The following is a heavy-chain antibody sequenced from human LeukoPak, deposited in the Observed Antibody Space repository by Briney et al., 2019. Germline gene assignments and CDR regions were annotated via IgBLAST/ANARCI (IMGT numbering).Heavy chain of an antibody. D-gene: IGHD3-22*01. CDR2: ISSSSSYI. CDR1: WFTFNSYN. J-gene: IGHJ4*02. CDR3: ARAADSSGYPDY. V-gene: IGHV3-21*01. Sequence: GSLKLSFAASWFTFNSYNINLVRPAPGEGLGWVSSISSSSSYIYYADSVKGRFTISRDNAKNSLYLQMNSLRAEDTAVYYCARAADSSGYPDYWGQGTLVTVSS.